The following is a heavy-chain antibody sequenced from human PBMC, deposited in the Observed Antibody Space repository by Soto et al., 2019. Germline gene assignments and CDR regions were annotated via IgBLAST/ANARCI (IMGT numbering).Heavy chain of an antibody. CDR2: IIPIFGTA. V-gene: IGHV1-69*13. Sequence: GASVKVSYKASGGTFSSYAISWVRQAPGQGLEWMGGIIPIFGTANYAQKFQGRVTITAGESTSTAYMELSSLRSEDTAVYYCAASRARGIAAADPWGQGTQVTVSS. D-gene: IGHD6-13*01. J-gene: IGHJ5*02. CDR3: AASRARGIAAADP. CDR1: GGTFSSYA.